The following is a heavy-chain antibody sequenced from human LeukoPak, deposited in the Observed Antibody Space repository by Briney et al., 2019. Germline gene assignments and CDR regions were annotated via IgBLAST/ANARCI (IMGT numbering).Heavy chain of an antibody. CDR2: IYSGGST. J-gene: IGHJ6*02. V-gene: IGHV3-66*01. CDR3: ARDNSGSYYDYYYGMDV. D-gene: IGHD1-26*01. Sequence: GGSLRLSCAASGFTVSSNYMSWVRQAPGKGLEWVSVIYSGGSTYYADSVKGRFTISRDNSKNTLYLQMNSLRAEDTAVYYCARDNSGSYYDYYYGMDVWGQGATVTVSS. CDR1: GFTVSSNY.